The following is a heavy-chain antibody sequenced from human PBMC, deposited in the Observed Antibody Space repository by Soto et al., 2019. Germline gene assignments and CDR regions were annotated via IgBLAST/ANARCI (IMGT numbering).Heavy chain of an antibody. CDR2: IHYGGRT. Sequence: SETLSLTCSVSNGSISGFYWTWIRQPPGKTLEWIGYIHYGGRTDYNPSLTSRATMSVDTSKNQFSLNLKSITAADTAVYYCVRVGVGIGNHFDSWGRGTLVTVSS. CDR3: VRVGVGIGNHFDS. J-gene: IGHJ4*02. D-gene: IGHD1-26*01. V-gene: IGHV4-59*12. CDR1: NGSISGFY.